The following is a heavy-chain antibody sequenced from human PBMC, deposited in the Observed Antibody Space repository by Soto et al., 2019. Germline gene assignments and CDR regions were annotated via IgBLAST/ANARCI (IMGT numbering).Heavy chain of an antibody. V-gene: IGHV1-46*03. CDR3: TMKTAEGGKKFEL. D-gene: IGHD6-13*01. CDR2: IKPSAGNT. CDR1: GHTFTNYY. J-gene: IGHJ3*01. Sequence: QVQLVLSGDAVKKPGASVKVSCKSSGHTFTNYYIHWVRQAPGQGLEWMGAIKPSAGNTVYAQNFQGRVTMTRDTSTSTVYMELSSLRAEDTAVYFCTMKTAEGGKKFELWGQGTMVTVSS.